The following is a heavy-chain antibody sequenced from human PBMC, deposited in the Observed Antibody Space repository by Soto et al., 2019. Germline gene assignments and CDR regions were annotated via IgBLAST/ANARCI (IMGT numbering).Heavy chain of an antibody. J-gene: IGHJ4*02. CDR3: ARGGYYDFWSGWGMDY. V-gene: IGHV4-31*03. Sequence: QVQLQESGPGLVKPSQTLSLTCTVSGGSISSGGYYWSWIRQHPGKGLEWIGYIYYSGSTYYNPSLKSRVTISVDTYKNQFSLKLSSVTAADTAVYYCARGGYYDFWSGWGMDYWGQGTLVTVSS. CDR1: GGSISSGGYY. CDR2: IYYSGST. D-gene: IGHD3-3*01.